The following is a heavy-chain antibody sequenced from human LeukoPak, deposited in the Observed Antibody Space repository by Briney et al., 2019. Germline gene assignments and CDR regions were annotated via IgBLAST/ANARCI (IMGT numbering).Heavy chain of an antibody. CDR1: GFTFSSYG. Sequence: PGRSLRLSCAASGFTFSSYGMHWVRQAPGKGLEWVAVISYDGSNKYYADSVKGRFTISRDNSKNTLYLQMNSLRAEDTAVYYCAKDKRRQWLTYWGQGTLVTVSS. CDR2: ISYDGSNK. J-gene: IGHJ4*02. CDR3: AKDKRRQWLTY. V-gene: IGHV3-30*18. D-gene: IGHD6-19*01.